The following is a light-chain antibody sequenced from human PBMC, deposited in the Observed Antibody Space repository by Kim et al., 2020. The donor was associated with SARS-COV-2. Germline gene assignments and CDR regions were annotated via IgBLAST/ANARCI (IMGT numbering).Light chain of an antibody. CDR3: HKYNSAPLT. V-gene: IGKV1-27*01. J-gene: IGKJ4*01. Sequence: ASIGDRVTITCRASQGIINYLAWYQQKPGKPPNLLIYAASTLRSGVPSRFGGSGSGTDFTLTISSLQPEDVATYYCHKYNSAPLTFGGGTKVDIK. CDR1: QGIINY. CDR2: AAS.